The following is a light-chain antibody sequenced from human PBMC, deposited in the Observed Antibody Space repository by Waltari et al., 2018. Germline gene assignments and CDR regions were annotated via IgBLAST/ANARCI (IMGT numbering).Light chain of an antibody. CDR2: DAS. J-gene: IGKJ5*01. CDR1: QSVSSN. Sequence: EIVMTQSPATLSVSPGDTATPPCRASQSVSSNVAWYQKKPGQAPRLLIYDASTRAPSIPARFRGSGSGTEFTLTISSLQSEDFAVYYCQQYNRWPPITFGHGTRLEI. CDR3: QQYNRWPPIT. V-gene: IGKV3-15*01.